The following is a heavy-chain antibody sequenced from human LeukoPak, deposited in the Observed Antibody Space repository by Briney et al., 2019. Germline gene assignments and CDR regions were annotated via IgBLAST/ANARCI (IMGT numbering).Heavy chain of an antibody. CDR3: ARGGITMIVVVSPDAFDI. J-gene: IGHJ3*02. Sequence: SETLSLTCAVYGGSFSGYYWSWIRQPPGKGLEWIGEINHSGSTNYNPSLKSRVTISVDTSKNQFSLKLSSATAADTAVYYCARGGITMIVVVSPDAFDIWGQGTMVTVSS. CDR2: INHSGST. V-gene: IGHV4-34*01. CDR1: GGSFSGYY. D-gene: IGHD3-22*01.